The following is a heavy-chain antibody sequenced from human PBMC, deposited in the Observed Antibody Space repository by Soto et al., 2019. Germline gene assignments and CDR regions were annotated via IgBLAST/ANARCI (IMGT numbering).Heavy chain of an antibody. CDR1: GLSFSGYY. CDR3: ATEGYRVGATEPSYY. D-gene: IGHD1-26*01. CDR2: INHSGST. V-gene: IGHV4-34*01. Sequence: SETLSLTCAVYGLSFSGYYWSWIRQPPGKGLEWIGEINHSGSTNYNPSLKSRVTISVDTSKNQFSLKLSSVTAADTAVYYCATEGYRVGATEPSYYWGQGTLVTVSS. J-gene: IGHJ4*02.